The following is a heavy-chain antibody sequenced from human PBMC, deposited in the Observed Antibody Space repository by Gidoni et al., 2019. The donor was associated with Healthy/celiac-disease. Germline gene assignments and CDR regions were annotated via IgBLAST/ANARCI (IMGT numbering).Heavy chain of an antibody. CDR3: ARHYSGLLLSYGMDV. D-gene: IGHD2-15*01. Sequence: QLQLQESDPGLVKPSETLSLTCTVSGGSISSSSYYWGWIRQPPGKGLEWIGSIYYRGSTYYNPSLKSRVTISVDTSKNQFSLKLSSVTAADTAVYYCARHYSGLLLSYGMDVWGQGTTVTVSS. V-gene: IGHV4-39*01. CDR2: IYYRGST. J-gene: IGHJ6*02. CDR1: GGSISSSSYY.